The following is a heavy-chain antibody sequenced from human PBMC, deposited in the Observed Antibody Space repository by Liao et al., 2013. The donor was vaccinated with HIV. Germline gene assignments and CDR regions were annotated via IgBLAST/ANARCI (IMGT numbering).Heavy chain of an antibody. CDR3: ARTYYDFWSGSYYFDY. Sequence: QVQLQESGPGLVKPSETLSLTCTVSGGSISSYYWGWIRQPPGKGLEWIGNIYYSGSTYYNPSLKSRVTISVDTSKNQFSLKLSSVTAADTAVYYCARTYYDFWSGSYYFDYWGQGTLVTVSS. CDR2: IYYSGST. D-gene: IGHD3-3*01. V-gene: IGHV4-59*01. CDR1: GGSISSYY. J-gene: IGHJ4*02.